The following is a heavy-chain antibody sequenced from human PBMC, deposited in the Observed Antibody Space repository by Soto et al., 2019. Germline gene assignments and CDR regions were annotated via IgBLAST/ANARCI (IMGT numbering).Heavy chain of an antibody. CDR2: ITTYNGNT. CDR3: ARALTGYGMDV. CDR1: RYIFTNYC. J-gene: IGHJ6*02. Sequence: QVQLVQSGVEVREPGASVKVSCKAVRYIFTNYCVSWVRQAPGQGLEWMGRITTYNGNTEYAQKFQGRVTMTTDASTSTAYMDLGSLRSDDTAIYSFARALTGYGMDVWGQGTTVTVSS. V-gene: IGHV1-18*01.